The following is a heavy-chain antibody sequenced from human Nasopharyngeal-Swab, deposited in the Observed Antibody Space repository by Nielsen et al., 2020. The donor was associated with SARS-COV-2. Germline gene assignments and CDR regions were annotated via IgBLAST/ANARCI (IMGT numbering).Heavy chain of an antibody. J-gene: IGHJ4*02. CDR1: GYTFTDYY. Sequence: PSVKVSCKTSGYTFTDYYIHWVRQVPGQGLEWVGCIDPNTGDTKYTQKFQGRVTVTRDTSRSTAYIELSRLRSDDTAVYYCARDYYDNYDSDYWGQGTLVTVSS. V-gene: IGHV1-2*02. D-gene: IGHD3-22*01. CDR3: ARDYYDNYDSDY. CDR2: IDPNTGDT.